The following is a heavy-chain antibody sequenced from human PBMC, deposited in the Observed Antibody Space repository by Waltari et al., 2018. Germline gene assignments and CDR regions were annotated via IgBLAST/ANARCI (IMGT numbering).Heavy chain of an antibody. J-gene: IGHJ4*02. CDR2: IYYSGST. D-gene: IGHD3-16*02. CDR3: ARVHYDYIWGSYRYAGYFDY. CDR1: GGSISSYY. V-gene: IGHV4-59*01. Sequence: QVQLQESGPGLVKPSETLSLTCTVSGGSISSYYWSWIRQPPGKGLEWIGYIYYSGSTNYNPSLKSRVTISVDTSKNQFSLKLSSVTAADTAVYYCARVHYDYIWGSYRYAGYFDYWGQGTLVTVSS.